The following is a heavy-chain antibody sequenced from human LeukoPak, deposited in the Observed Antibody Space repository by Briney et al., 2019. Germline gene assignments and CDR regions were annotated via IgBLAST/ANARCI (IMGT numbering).Heavy chain of an antibody. D-gene: IGHD6-13*01. V-gene: IGHV4-39*07. Sequence: SETLSLTCSVSGGSISSSSYYWGWIRQPPGKGLEWVGSIYYTGGTYYNPSLKSRVTISVDTSKNQLSLKLSSVTAADTAVYYCARAGYSRIDYWGQGTLVTVSS. CDR3: ARAGYSRIDY. J-gene: IGHJ4*02. CDR2: IYYTGGT. CDR1: GGSISSSSYY.